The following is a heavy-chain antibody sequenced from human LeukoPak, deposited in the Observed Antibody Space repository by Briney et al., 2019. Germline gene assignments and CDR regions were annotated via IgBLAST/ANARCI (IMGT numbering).Heavy chain of an antibody. CDR2: ISAGGGST. CDR3: ARESVGALDY. D-gene: IGHD1-26*01. V-gene: IGHV3-23*01. Sequence: GGSLRLSCAASGFTFSNYAMSWVRQAPGKGLEWVSGISAGGGSTYYADSVKGRFTISRDNSKNTLYLQMNSLRAEDTAVYYCARESVGALDYWGQGTLVTVSS. J-gene: IGHJ4*02. CDR1: GFTFSNYA.